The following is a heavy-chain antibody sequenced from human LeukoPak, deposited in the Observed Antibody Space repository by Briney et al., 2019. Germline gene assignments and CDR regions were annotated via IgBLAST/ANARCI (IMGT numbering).Heavy chain of an antibody. CDR1: GGSISSYY. CDR3: ARGRTTMVSRYFDY. D-gene: IGHD5-18*01. Sequence: PSETLSLTCTVSGGSISSYYWSWIRQPPGKGLEWIGYIYYTGSTNYNPSLKSRVTISVDTSKNQFSLKLNSVTAADMAVYYCARGRTTMVSRYFDYWGQGTLVTVSS. V-gene: IGHV4-59*01. J-gene: IGHJ4*02. CDR2: IYYTGST.